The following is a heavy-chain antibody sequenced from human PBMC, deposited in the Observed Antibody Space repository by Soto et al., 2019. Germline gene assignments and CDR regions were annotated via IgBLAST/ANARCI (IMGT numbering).Heavy chain of an antibody. CDR3: ARQMTAVTTVIDY. D-gene: IGHD4-17*01. CDR1: GVSISSSTYS. CDR2: IYYSGIT. J-gene: IGHJ4*02. V-gene: IGHV4-39*01. Sequence: SETLSLTCTVSGVSISSSTYSWGWIRQPPGKGLEWIGSIYYSGITYYNPSLKSRVTISVDTSKNQFSLKLSSVTAADTAVYYCARQMTAVTTVIDYWGQGTLVTVSS.